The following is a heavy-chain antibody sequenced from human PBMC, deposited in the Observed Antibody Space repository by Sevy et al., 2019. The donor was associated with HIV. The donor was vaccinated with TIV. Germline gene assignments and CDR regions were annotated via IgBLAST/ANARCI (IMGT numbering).Heavy chain of an antibody. J-gene: IGHJ4*02. Sequence: GGSLRLSCAASGFTFSSYAMSWVRQAPGKGLEWVSAISGSGGSTYYADSVKGRFTISRDNSKNTLYLQMNSLRAEDTAVYYCARIQSIVVVPAAPIAHWGQGTLVTVSS. CDR1: GFTFSSYA. CDR2: ISGSGGST. CDR3: ARIQSIVVVPAAPIAH. D-gene: IGHD2-2*01. V-gene: IGHV3-23*01.